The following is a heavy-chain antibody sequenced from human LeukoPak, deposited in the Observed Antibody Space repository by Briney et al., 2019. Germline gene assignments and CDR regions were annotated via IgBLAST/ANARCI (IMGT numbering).Heavy chain of an antibody. CDR3: ARGWKDGTQIDY. J-gene: IGHJ4*02. D-gene: IGHD1-1*01. CDR2: IVPMYGTR. V-gene: IGHV1-69*13. Sequence: SVKVSCKATGGTFSSYGINWVRQAPGQGLEWMGGIVPMYGTRNYAQKFQGRVIITADESTTTAYMELRSLRSEDTAVYYCARGWKDGTQIDYWGQGTLVTVSS. CDR1: GGTFSSYG.